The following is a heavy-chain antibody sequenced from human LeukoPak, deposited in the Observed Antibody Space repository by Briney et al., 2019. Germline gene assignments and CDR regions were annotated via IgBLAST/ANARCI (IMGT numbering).Heavy chain of an antibody. CDR3: ARTPDCSSTSCYAFDI. CDR2: IYYSGST. J-gene: IGHJ3*02. CDR1: GGSISSSSYY. V-gene: IGHV4-39*01. Sequence: SETLSLTCTVSGGSISSSSYYLGWIRQPPGKGLEWIGSIYYSGSTYYNPSLKSRVTISVDTSKNQFSLKLSSVTAADTAVYYCARTPDCSSTSCYAFDIWGQGTMVTVSS. D-gene: IGHD2-2*01.